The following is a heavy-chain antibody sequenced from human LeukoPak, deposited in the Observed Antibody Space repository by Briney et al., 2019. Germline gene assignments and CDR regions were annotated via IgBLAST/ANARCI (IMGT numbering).Heavy chain of an antibody. CDR3: VRGADTGYSSDS. J-gene: IGHJ4*02. CDR1: GFTFSRYW. Sequence: GGSLRLSCVASGFTFSRYWMHWVRHAPGKGLVWVSRINSDGRSTNYADSVKGRFSVSRDNAENTLYLQMNSLRVEDTAVYYCVRGADTGYSSDSWGQGTLVTVSS. D-gene: IGHD3-9*01. CDR2: INSDGRST. V-gene: IGHV3-74*01.